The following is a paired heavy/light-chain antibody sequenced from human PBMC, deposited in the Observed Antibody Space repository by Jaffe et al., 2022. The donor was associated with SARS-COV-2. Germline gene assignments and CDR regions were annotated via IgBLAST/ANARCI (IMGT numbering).Light chain of an antibody. V-gene: IGKV4-1*01. Sequence: DIVMTQSPESLAVSPGERATINCKSSQSVLYSSNNKNYLAWYQQKPGQPPKLLIYWASTRESGVPDRFSGSGSGTDFTLTISSLQAEDVAVYYCQQYYSSPLTFGPGTKVDIK. CDR2: WAS. CDR3: QQYYSSPLT. J-gene: IGKJ3*01. CDR1: QSVLYSSNNKNY.
Heavy chain of an antibody. J-gene: IGHJ4*02. CDR3: AKDGWGDSGNYAGSFLDY. V-gene: IGHV3-23*01. CDR2: ISTSGGNT. CDR1: GFTFSSYV. D-gene: IGHD1-26*01. Sequence: EVQLLESGGGLVQPGGSLRLSCAASGFTFSSYVMTWVRQAPGKGLEWVSAISTSGGNTWYVDSVKGRFTISRDNSERTLYLHINSLRAEDTAVYYCAKDGWGDSGNYAGSFLDYWGQGTLVTVSS.